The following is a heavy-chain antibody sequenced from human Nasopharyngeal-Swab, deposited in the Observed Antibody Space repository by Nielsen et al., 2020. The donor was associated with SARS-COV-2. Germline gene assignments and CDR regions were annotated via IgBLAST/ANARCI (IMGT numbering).Heavy chain of an antibody. D-gene: IGHD6-13*01. Sequence: SVKVSCKASGGTFSSYAISWVRQAPGQGLEWMGRIIPILGIANYAQKFQGRVTITAEKSTSTAYMELSSLRSEDTAVYYCARDATYVQLGNFDYWGQGTLVTVSS. CDR2: IIPILGIA. V-gene: IGHV1-69*04. CDR1: GGTFSSYA. CDR3: ARDATYVQLGNFDY. J-gene: IGHJ4*02.